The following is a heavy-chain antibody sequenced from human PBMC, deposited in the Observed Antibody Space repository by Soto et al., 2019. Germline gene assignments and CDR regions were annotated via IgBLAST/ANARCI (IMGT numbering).Heavy chain of an antibody. CDR3: VRDGSKSLRDWFDP. CDR1: GGSISKFY. Sequence: PSETLSLTCNVSGGSISKFYWAWIRKTAGNGLEWMGRVYATGTTDYNRSLRSRVAMSVDISKKTFSLRLRSVTGADSGVYYCVRDGSKSLRDWFDPWGQGVLVTVSS. CDR2: VYATGTT. V-gene: IGHV4-4*07. J-gene: IGHJ5*02.